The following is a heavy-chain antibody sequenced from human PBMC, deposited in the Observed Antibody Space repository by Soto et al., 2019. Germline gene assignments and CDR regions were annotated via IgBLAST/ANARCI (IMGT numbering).Heavy chain of an antibody. J-gene: IGHJ6*02. CDR3: TTDRIVVVPAAIRTQWLVSYYYYGMDV. V-gene: IGHV3-15*01. CDR1: GFTFSSYE. Sequence: GGSLRLSCAASGFTFSSYEMNWVRQAPGKGLEWVGRIKSKTDGGTTDYAAPVKGRFTISRDDSKNTLYLQMNSLKTEDTAVYYCTTDRIVVVPAAIRTQWLVSYYYYGMDVWGQGTTVTVSS. CDR2: IKSKTDGGTT. D-gene: IGHD2-2*02.